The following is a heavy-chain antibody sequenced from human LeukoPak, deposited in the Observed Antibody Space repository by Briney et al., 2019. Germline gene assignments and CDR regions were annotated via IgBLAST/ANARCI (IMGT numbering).Heavy chain of an antibody. CDR2: IYYSGST. J-gene: IGHJ5*02. CDR3: ARRNSGSIVVVTGWFDP. Sequence: SETLSLTCTVSGGSISSSSYYWGWIRQPPGKGLEWIGSIYYSGSTYYNPSLKSRVTISVDTSKNQFSLKLSSVTAADTAVYYCARRNSGSIVVVTGWFDPWGQGTLVTVSS. V-gene: IGHV4-39*01. D-gene: IGHD3-22*01. CDR1: GGSISSSSYY.